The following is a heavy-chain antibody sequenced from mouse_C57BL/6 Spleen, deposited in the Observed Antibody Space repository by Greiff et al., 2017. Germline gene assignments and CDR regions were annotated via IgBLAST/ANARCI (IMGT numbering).Heavy chain of an antibody. J-gene: IGHJ1*03. CDR3: ARTDIGISTTVGATDFYV. V-gene: IGHV1-50*01. Sequence: QVQLQQPGAELVKPGASVKLSCKASGFTFTSYWMQWVKQRPGQGLEWIGEIDPSDSSTNYNQKFKGKATLTVDTSSSTAYMQLSSLTSEDSAVYDCARTDIGISTTVGATDFYVWGTGTTVTFSS. D-gene: IGHD1-1*01. CDR1: GFTFTSYW. CDR2: IDPSDSST.